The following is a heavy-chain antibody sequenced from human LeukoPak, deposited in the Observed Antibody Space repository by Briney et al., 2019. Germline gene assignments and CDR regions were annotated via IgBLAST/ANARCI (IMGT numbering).Heavy chain of an antibody. CDR3: ARGPETHCSGGTCYFDY. D-gene: IGHD2-15*01. Sequence: GGSLRLSCAASGFTFSFYAMHWVRQAPGKGLEWVALISYDGSNKYSADSVKGRFTISRDDSKNTLYLPMNSLRTEDTAVYYCARGPETHCSGGTCYFDYWGQGTLVTVSS. J-gene: IGHJ4*02. CDR2: ISYDGSNK. CDR1: GFTFSFYA. V-gene: IGHV3-30*03.